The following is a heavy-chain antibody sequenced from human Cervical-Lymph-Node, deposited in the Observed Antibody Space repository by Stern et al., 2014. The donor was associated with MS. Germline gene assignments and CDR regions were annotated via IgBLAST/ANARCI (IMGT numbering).Heavy chain of an antibody. V-gene: IGHV1-18*01. D-gene: IGHD6-13*01. CDR3: AAWQQLLQTSPFDP. CDR1: GNTVSNYG. J-gene: IGHJ5*02. CDR2: IRPSNGNT. Sequence: VQLVQSGAEVKKPGASVKVSCKASGNTVSNYGITWVRQAPGQGLEWMGWIRPSNGNTRYAQKFQGRVTMTTDTSTSTAYMEVRRLTSDDTAVYYCAAWQQLLQTSPFDPWGQGTLVTVSS.